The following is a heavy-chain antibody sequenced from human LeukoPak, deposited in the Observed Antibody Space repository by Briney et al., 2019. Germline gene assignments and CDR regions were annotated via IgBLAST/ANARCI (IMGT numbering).Heavy chain of an antibody. CDR1: GGSISSGGYY. Sequence: PSETLSLTCTVSGGSISSGGYYWSWIRQHPGKGLEWIGYIYYSGSTYYNPSLKSRVTISLDTSKNQFSLNLKSVTAADTAVFYCASLYCSRTSCYMDPWGQGTLVIVSS. V-gene: IGHV4-31*03. CDR2: IYYSGST. CDR3: ASLYCSRTSCYMDP. J-gene: IGHJ5*02. D-gene: IGHD2-2*02.